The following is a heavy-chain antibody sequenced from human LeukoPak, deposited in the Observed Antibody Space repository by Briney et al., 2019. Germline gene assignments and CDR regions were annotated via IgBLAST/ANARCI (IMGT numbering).Heavy chain of an antibody. D-gene: IGHD5-24*01. CDR2: ISYSGST. CDR1: GVAISSGGYY. V-gene: IGHV4-31*03. Sequence: SQTLSLTCIVSGVAISSGGYYWAWLRQHPGKGLEWIGYISYSGSTYYNPSLKSRLTISVDTSKNQFSLTLTSVTAADTAVYYCATDHGATIGYFFDYWGQGTLVTVSS. J-gene: IGHJ4*02. CDR3: ATDHGATIGYFFDY.